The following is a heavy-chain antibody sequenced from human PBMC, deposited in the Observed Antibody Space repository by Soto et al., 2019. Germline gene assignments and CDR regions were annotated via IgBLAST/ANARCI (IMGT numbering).Heavy chain of an antibody. Sequence: AGGSLRLSCAASGFTFSSYSMNWVRQAPGKGLEWVSSISSSSSYIYYADSVKGRFTISRDNAKNSLYLQMNSLRAEDTAVYYCARQPGYCSSTSCQYYFDYWGQGTLVTVSS. J-gene: IGHJ4*02. CDR3: ARQPGYCSSTSCQYYFDY. CDR2: ISSSSSYI. CDR1: GFTFSSYS. D-gene: IGHD2-2*01. V-gene: IGHV3-21*01.